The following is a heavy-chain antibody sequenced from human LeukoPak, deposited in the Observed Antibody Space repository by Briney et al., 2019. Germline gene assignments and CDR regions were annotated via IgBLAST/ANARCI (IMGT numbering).Heavy chain of an antibody. V-gene: IGHV3-23*01. CDR2: ISSSGASDNT. CDR1: GVTLSSYA. D-gene: IGHD3-22*01. J-gene: IGHJ4*02. Sequence: GSLRLSCAASGVTLSSYAMSWARQAPGKGLEWVSGISSSGASDNTYYADSVKGRFTISRDKSDNTLYLQMNSLRAEDTAVYYCANLRDSSGYYAQWGQGTLVTVSS. CDR3: ANLRDSSGYYAQ.